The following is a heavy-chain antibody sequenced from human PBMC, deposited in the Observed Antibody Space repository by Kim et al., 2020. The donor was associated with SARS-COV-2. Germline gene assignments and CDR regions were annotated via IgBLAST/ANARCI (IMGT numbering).Heavy chain of an antibody. D-gene: IGHD7-27*01. CDR3: VRAPNGDQYENHLYMDV. V-gene: IGHV3-33*01. CDR2: IWFDGSEK. CDR1: GFNFRDYA. Sequence: GGSLRLSCEVSGFNFRDYAMHWVRQAPGKGLQWMAVIWFDGSEKYYADSMRGRFTISRDNSKNTLDLQMSSLSAEDTAVYYCVRAPNGDQYENHLYMDVWGKGTTVTVSS. J-gene: IGHJ6*03.